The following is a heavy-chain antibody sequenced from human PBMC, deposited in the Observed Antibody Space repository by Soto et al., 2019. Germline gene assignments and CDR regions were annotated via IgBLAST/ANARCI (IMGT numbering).Heavy chain of an antibody. Sequence: GGSLRLSCAASGFIFSNFDMHWVRQAPGKGLEWVALISYDGGNANYPDSVKGRFTISRDNSKNTLYLQMNSLSAEDTALYYCARDSWDNSGYFVFWGQGTLVTVSS. CDR3: ARDSWDNSGYFVF. D-gene: IGHD3-22*01. CDR2: ISYDGGNA. CDR1: GFIFSNFD. V-gene: IGHV3-30-3*01. J-gene: IGHJ4*02.